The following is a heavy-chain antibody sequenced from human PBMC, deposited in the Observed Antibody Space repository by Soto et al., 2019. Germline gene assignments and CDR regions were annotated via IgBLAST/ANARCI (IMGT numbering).Heavy chain of an antibody. D-gene: IGHD3-3*02. CDR3: ARHSLALRKNNWFDP. V-gene: IGHV4-39*01. CDR1: GDPIISSDFY. CDR2: IFYLGSS. Sequence: SETLSLTCTVSGDPIISSDFYWGWVRQPPGKGLEWIGSIFYLGSSYYNPSLKSRVTMSVDTSKNQFSLRLRSVTAADTALYFCARHSLALRKNNWFDPWGQGIMVTVSS. J-gene: IGHJ5*02.